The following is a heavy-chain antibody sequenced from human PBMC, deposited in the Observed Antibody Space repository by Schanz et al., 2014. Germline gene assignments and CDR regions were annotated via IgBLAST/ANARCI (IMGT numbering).Heavy chain of an antibody. CDR1: GYTFTAYF. Sequence: QVLLVQSGAEVKQPGASVKVSCKASGYTFTAYFIHWVRQAPGQGLEWMGRINPNTGGTNFAQKFQGRVTLTRDTSRSTAYMELSRLTSDDTAVYYCARDIQYHYDTSGPVGAFDIWGQGTVVTVSS. J-gene: IGHJ3*02. CDR3: ARDIQYHYDTSGPVGAFDI. D-gene: IGHD3-22*01. V-gene: IGHV1-2*06. CDR2: INPNTGGT.